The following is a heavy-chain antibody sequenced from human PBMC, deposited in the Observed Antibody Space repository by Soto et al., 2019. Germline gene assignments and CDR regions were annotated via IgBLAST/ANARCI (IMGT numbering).Heavy chain of an antibody. Sequence: GGSLRLSCAASGFTFSSYGMHWVRQAPGKGLEWVAVIWYDGSNKYYADSVRGRFTISRDNSKNTLYLQMNSLRAEDTAVYYCARDFRSTTVGGGYYYYGMDVWGQGTTVTVSS. CDR2: IWYDGSNK. V-gene: IGHV3-33*01. CDR1: GFTFSSYG. D-gene: IGHD4-4*01. CDR3: ARDFRSTTVGGGYYYYGMDV. J-gene: IGHJ6*02.